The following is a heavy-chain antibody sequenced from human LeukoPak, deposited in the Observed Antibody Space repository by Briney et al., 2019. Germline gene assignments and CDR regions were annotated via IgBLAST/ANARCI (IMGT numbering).Heavy chain of an antibody. J-gene: IGHJ6*02. Sequence: GGSLRLSCAASGFTFNNYAMSWVRQAPGKGLEWISYINGRSSVIYYADSVKGRFTISRDNDKNALNLQMTSLTDDDTAVYYCAKTGGSSGGMDVWGRGTTVTVSS. CDR2: INGRSSVI. D-gene: IGHD3-10*01. CDR3: AKTGGSSGGMDV. CDR1: GFTFNNYA. V-gene: IGHV3-48*02.